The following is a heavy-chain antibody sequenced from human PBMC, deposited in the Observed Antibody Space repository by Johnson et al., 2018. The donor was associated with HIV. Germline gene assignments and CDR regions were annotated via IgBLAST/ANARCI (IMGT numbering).Heavy chain of an antibody. J-gene: IGHJ3*02. CDR3: ASGIAVAGTLLDAFDI. V-gene: IGHV3-30*02. Sequence: QVQLVESGGGVVQPGGSLRLSCAASGFTFSSYGMHWVRQAPGKGLEWVAFIRYDGSNNYYADSVKGRFTISRDNSKNTLYLQRNSLRAEDTAVYYCASGIAVAGTLLDAFDIWGQGTMVTVSS. CDR1: GFTFSSYG. CDR2: IRYDGSNN. D-gene: IGHD6-19*01.